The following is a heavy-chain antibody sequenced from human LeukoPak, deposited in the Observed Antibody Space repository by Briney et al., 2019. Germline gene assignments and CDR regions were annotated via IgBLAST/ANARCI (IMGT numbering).Heavy chain of an antibody. CDR3: ATESGYSYVRGYYYGMDV. CDR1: GGTFSKYT. Sequence: ASVKVSCKASGGTFSKYTISWVRQRPGQGLEWMGGITPLFGTANYAQKFQGRVTITADESASTAYMELSSLRSEDTAVYYCATESGYSYVRGYYYGMDVWGQGTTVTVSS. J-gene: IGHJ6*02. CDR2: ITPLFGTA. D-gene: IGHD5-18*01. V-gene: IGHV1-69*13.